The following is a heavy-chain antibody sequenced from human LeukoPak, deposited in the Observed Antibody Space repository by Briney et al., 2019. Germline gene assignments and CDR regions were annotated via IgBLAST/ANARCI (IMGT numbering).Heavy chain of an antibody. CDR2: INSDGRTT. CDR1: GFTFSSYA. V-gene: IGHV3-74*01. CDR3: AREGYYDSSGYSIRFSY. Sequence: GGSLRLSCAASGFTFSSYAMSWVRQAPGKGLVWVSRINSDGRTTIYADSVKGRFTISRDNAKNTLYLQMNSLRAEDTAVYYCAREGYYDSSGYSIRFSYWGQGTLVTVSS. D-gene: IGHD3-22*01. J-gene: IGHJ4*02.